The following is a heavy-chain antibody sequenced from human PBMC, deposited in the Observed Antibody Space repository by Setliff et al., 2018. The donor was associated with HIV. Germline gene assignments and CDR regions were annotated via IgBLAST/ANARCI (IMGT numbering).Heavy chain of an antibody. Sequence: GASVKVSCKASGYTFTGYYMHWVRLAPGQGLEWMGWINPSGASTKYAQRLQGRVTLTRDTSSSTVYVELSSLRSDDTAVYYCAREAEQGERSSSWYFDYWGQGTLVTVSS. D-gene: IGHD6-6*01. CDR3: AREAEQGERSSSWYFDY. CDR1: GYTFTGYY. CDR2: INPSGAST. V-gene: IGHV1-46*01. J-gene: IGHJ4*02.